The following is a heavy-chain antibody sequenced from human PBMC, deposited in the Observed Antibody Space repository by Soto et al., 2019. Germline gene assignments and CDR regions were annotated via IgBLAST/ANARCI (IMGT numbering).Heavy chain of an antibody. Sequence: SVKVSCKASGGTFSSYAISWVRQAPGQGLEWMGGIIPIFGTANYAQKFQGRVTITADESTSTAYMELSSLRSEDTAVYYCARVVPAAILDYYYYYGMDVWGQGTTVTVSS. CDR2: IIPIFGTA. J-gene: IGHJ6*02. CDR1: GGTFSSYA. CDR3: ARVVPAAILDYYYYYGMDV. V-gene: IGHV1-69*13. D-gene: IGHD2-2*01.